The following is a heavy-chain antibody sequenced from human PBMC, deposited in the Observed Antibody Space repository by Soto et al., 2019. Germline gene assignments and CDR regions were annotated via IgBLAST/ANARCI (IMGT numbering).Heavy chain of an antibody. Sequence: QVQLVQSGAEVKEPGSAVKVSCKAPADSFSSYGISWVRQAPGQGLEWMGGIIPIFGTTNYAEKFQGRVTVTADECTNTAYMELSSLRSEDTALYYCARVFPDGWVEPGVVRGYLDTWGRGTLVTVSS. CDR2: IIPIFGTT. V-gene: IGHV1-69*01. J-gene: IGHJ4*02. CDR1: ADSFSSYG. D-gene: IGHD3-3*01. CDR3: ARVFPDGWVEPGVVRGYLDT.